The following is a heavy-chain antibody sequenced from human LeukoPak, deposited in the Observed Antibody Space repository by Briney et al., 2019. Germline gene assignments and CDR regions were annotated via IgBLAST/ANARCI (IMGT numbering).Heavy chain of an antibody. J-gene: IGHJ4*02. CDR3: TRSAVVLPYYFDY. D-gene: IGHD3-22*01. Sequence: ASVKVSCKVSGYTLTELSMHWVRRAPGKGLEWMASFDPENGETLYAQEFQGRVTLTEDTSADTAYMELISLRSEDTAVYCCTRSAVVLPYYFDYWGQGTLVTVSS. CDR1: GYTLTELS. CDR2: FDPENGET. V-gene: IGHV1-24*01.